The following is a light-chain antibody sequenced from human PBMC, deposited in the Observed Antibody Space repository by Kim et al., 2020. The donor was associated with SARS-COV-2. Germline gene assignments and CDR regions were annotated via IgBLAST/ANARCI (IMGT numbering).Light chain of an antibody. V-gene: IGLV4-69*01. CDR1: SGYNAYA. J-gene: IGLJ3*02. CDR3: QTWDTDILV. Sequence: QLVLTQSPSASASLGASVKLTCTLSSGYNAYAIAWYQKQPEKGPRFLMRVNSNGSHNKGDGIPDRFSGSSSGPERHLIISSLQSEDEADYYCQTWDTDILVFGGGTQLTVL. CDR2: VNSNGSH.